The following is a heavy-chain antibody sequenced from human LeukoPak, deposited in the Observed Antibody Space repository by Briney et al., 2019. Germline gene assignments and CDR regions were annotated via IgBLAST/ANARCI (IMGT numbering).Heavy chain of an antibody. Sequence: ASVKVSCKASGYTFTSYDINWVRQATGQGLEWMGWMNPNSGNTGYAQKFQGRVTMTRDTSISTAYMELSRLRSDDTAVYYCARGEDNGDDFDYWGQGTLVTVSS. J-gene: IGHJ4*02. CDR1: GYTFTSYD. CDR2: MNPNSGNT. V-gene: IGHV1-8*01. CDR3: ARGEDNGDDFDY. D-gene: IGHD4-17*01.